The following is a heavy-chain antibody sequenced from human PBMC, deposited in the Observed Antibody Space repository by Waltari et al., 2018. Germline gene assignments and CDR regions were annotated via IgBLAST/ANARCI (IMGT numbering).Heavy chain of an antibody. D-gene: IGHD3-22*01. CDR3: ARDYCDRTNCHGMDV. Sequence: QVQLVESGGGVVQPGRSLRLSCAASEFTLRSYAMHWVRQAPGKGLEWVAVISYNGRNIYYEDSVKGRFTISRDNSNKTLYLQMNSLRPEDTAVYYCARDYCDRTNCHGMDVWGQGTTVTVSS. V-gene: IGHV3-30*04. CDR1: EFTLRSYA. J-gene: IGHJ6*02. CDR2: ISYNGRNI.